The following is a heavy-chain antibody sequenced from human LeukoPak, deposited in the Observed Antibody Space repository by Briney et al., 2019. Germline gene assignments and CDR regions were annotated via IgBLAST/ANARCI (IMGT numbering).Heavy chain of an antibody. CDR3: ARDVSSTGSNWFDP. Sequence: PGGSLRLSCAASGFTFSDYYMSWIRQAPGKGLEWVSYISSSGSTIYYADSVKGRFTISRDNAKNSLYLQMNSLRAEDTAVYYCARDVSSTGSNWFDPWGQGTLVTVSS. D-gene: IGHD2-2*01. CDR1: GFTFSDYY. J-gene: IGHJ5*02. CDR2: ISSSGSTI. V-gene: IGHV3-11*01.